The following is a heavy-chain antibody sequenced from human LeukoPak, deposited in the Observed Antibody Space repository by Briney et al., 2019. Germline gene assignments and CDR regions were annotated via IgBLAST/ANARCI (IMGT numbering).Heavy chain of an antibody. CDR1: GFTFSAYS. J-gene: IGHJ6*03. V-gene: IGHV3-21*06. Sequence: GGSLRLSCAASGFTFSAYSMNWVRQAPGKGLEWVSSISRDSSYMNNADSVQGRFSISRDNAKNSLYLQMNNLRAEDTAVYYCARVDYHYYYMDVWGKGTTVTVSS. CDR2: ISRDSSYM. CDR3: ARVDYHYYYMDV.